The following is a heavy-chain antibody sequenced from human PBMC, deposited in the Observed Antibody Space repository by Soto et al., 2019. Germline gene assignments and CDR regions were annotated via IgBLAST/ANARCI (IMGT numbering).Heavy chain of an antibody. CDR3: ARDQEKSSGWSYYYYYGMDV. CDR1: GGSISSYY. Sequence: SETLSLTCTVSGGSISSYYWSWIRQPPGKGLEWIGYIYYSGSTNYNPSLKSRVTISVDTSKNQFSLKLSSVTAADTAVYYCARDQEKSSGWSYYYYYGMDVWGQGTTVTVSS. V-gene: IGHV4-59*01. CDR2: IYYSGST. D-gene: IGHD6-19*01. J-gene: IGHJ6*02.